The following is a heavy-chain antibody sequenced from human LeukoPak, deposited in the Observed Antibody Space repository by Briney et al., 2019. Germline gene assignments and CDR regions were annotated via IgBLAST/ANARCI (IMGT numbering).Heavy chain of an antibody. CDR1: GFIFTDAW. Sequence: PGGSLRLSCAASGFIFTDAWMSWVRQAPGKGLEWVGRIKTKTDGGTTDYAAPVKGRFTISRDDSKNMLYLQMNSLKTEDTAVYYCTGNRWVTNDYWGQGTLVTVSS. CDR2: IKTKTDGGTT. V-gene: IGHV3-15*01. D-gene: IGHD1-26*01. CDR3: TGNRWVTNDY. J-gene: IGHJ4*02.